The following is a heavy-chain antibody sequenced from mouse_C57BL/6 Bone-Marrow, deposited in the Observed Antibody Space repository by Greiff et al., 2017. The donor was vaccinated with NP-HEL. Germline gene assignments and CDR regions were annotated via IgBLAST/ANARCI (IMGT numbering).Heavy chain of an antibody. CDR2: IDPENGDT. CDR1: GFNIKDDY. D-gene: IGHD2-5*01. CDR3: TTIYYSNSFAY. J-gene: IGHJ3*01. Sequence: EVKLMESGAELVRPGASVKLSCTASGFNIKDDYMHWVKQRPEQGLEWIGWIDPENGDTEYASKFQGKATITADTSSNTAYLQLSSLTSEDTAVYYCTTIYYSNSFAYWGQGTLVTVSA. V-gene: IGHV14-4*01.